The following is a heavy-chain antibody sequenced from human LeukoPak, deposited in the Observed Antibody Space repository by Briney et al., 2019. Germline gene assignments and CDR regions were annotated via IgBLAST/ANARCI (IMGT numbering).Heavy chain of an antibody. CDR1: GFTFSTYG. CDR2: ISSDGSRT. CDR3: ATTPPGRDGYEYFDY. Sequence: GGSLRLSCAASGFTFSTYGMHWVRQAPGKGLYYVSAISSDGSRTYYADSLKGRFTISRDNSKNTVYLQMGSLRAEDMAVYFCATTPPGRDGYEYFDYWGQGTLVTVSS. J-gene: IGHJ4*02. V-gene: IGHV3-64*02. D-gene: IGHD5-24*01.